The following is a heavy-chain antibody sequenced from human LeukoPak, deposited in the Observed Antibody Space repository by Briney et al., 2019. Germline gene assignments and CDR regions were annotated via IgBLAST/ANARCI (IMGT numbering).Heavy chain of an antibody. V-gene: IGHV4-34*01. CDR3: ARDLYGGPVY. CDR1: GGSFSGYY. CDR2: INHSGST. D-gene: IGHD4-17*01. Sequence: PSETLSLTCAVYGGSFSGYYWSWIRQPPGKGLEWIGEINHSGSTNYNPSLKSRVTISVDTSKNQLSLKLSSVTAADTAVYYCARDLYGGPVYWGQGTLVTVSS. J-gene: IGHJ4*02.